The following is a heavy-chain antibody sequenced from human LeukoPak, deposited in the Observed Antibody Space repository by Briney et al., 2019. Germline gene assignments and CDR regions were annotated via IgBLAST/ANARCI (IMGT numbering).Heavy chain of an antibody. J-gene: IGHJ6*03. Sequence: PSETLSLTXAVYGGSFSGYYWSWIRQPPGKGLEWIGEINHSGSTNYNPSLKSRVTISVDTSKNQFSLKLSSVTAADTAVYYCARDDVPVAHRAMDVWGKGTTVTVSS. CDR2: INHSGST. V-gene: IGHV4-34*01. D-gene: IGHD6-6*01. CDR3: ARDDVPVAHRAMDV. CDR1: GGSFSGYY.